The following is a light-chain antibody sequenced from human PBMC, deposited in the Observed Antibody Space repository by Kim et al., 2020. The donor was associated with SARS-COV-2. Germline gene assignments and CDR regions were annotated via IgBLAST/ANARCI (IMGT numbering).Light chain of an antibody. V-gene: IGLV1-51*01. Sequence: PGQKDTIACSGSSSNIGNNYVSWYQQLPGPAPKLLIYDNNKRPSGIPDRFSGSKSGTSATLGITGLQTGDEADYYCGTWDSSLSGVFGTGTKVTVL. CDR3: GTWDSSLSGV. CDR1: SSNIGNNY. J-gene: IGLJ1*01. CDR2: DNN.